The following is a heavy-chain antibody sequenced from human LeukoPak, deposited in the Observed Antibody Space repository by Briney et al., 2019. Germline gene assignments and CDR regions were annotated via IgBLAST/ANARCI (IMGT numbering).Heavy chain of an antibody. Sequence: ASVKVSCKASGYTFTSYGISWVRQALGQGLEWMGWISAYNGNTNYAQKLQGRVTMTTDTSTSTAYMELRSLRSDDTAVYYCARSDHSSSWRDFDYWGQGTLVTVSS. J-gene: IGHJ4*02. CDR3: ARSDHSSSWRDFDY. V-gene: IGHV1-18*01. CDR2: ISAYNGNT. CDR1: GYTFTSYG. D-gene: IGHD6-13*01.